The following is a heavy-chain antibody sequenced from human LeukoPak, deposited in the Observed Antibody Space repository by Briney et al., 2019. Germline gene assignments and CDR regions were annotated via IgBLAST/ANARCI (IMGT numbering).Heavy chain of an antibody. CDR1: GFTVSSNY. CDR2: IYSGGST. J-gene: IGHJ4*02. V-gene: IGHV3-53*01. D-gene: IGHD3-3*01. Sequence: GGSLRLSCAASGFTVSSNYMSWVRQAPGKGLEWVSVIYSGGSTYYADSVKGRFTISRDNSKNTLYLQMNSLRAEDTAVYYCAKDQGSYYDFWSGYPIGFDYWGQGTLVTVSS. CDR3: AKDQGSYYDFWSGYPIGFDY.